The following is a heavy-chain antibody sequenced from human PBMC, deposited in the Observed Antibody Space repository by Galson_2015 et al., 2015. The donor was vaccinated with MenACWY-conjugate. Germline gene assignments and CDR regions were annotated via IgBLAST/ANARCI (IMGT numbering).Heavy chain of an antibody. CDR3: AKDLSGSTEGGDS. J-gene: IGHJ4*02. V-gene: IGHV3-30*02. D-gene: IGHD1-26*01. CDR2: IRYDGSNK. CDR1: GFSFSDYG. Sequence: SLRLSCAASGFSFSDYGMHWVRRAPGKGLEWMAFIRYDGSNKYYADSVKGRFTISRDNSKNTLYLQVKSLRPEDTAVYYCAKDLSGSTEGGDSWGQGTLVTVSS.